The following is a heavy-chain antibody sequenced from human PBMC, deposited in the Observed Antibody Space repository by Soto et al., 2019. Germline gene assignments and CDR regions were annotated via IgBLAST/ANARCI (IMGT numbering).Heavy chain of an antibody. D-gene: IGHD3-22*01. CDR3: ARVKYDSSGYYLGYYGMDV. Sequence: SETLSLTCTVSGGSISSYYWSWIRQPPGKGLEWIGYIYYSGSTNYNPSLKSRVTISVDTSKNQFSLKLSSVTAADTAVYYCARVKYDSSGYYLGYYGMDVWGQGTTVTVSS. CDR1: GGSISSYY. V-gene: IGHV4-59*01. J-gene: IGHJ6*02. CDR2: IYYSGST.